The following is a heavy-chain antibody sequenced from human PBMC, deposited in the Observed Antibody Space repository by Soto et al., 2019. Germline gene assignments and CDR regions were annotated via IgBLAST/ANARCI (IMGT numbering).Heavy chain of an antibody. J-gene: IGHJ6*02. CDR3: AKDLGYCSSTACYDFYAMDV. D-gene: IGHD2-2*01. V-gene: IGHV3-23*01. CDR1: GFTFGTSA. Sequence: EVQLLESGGGLVQPGGSLRLSCTASGFTFGTSAMSWVRQAPGKGLEWVSGISGSGGTTYYTDSVKGRFTISRDNSKNTVYLQMNSLRAEDTAVYYCAKDLGYCSSTACYDFYAMDVWGQGTTVTVS. CDR2: ISGSGGTT.